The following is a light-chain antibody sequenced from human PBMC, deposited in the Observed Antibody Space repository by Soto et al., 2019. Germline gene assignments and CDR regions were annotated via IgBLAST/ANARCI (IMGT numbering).Light chain of an antibody. CDR3: QQRCDWPLT. CDR2: DAS. J-gene: IGKJ4*01. Sequence: EIVLTQSPATLSLSPGERATLSCRASQSVSSQLAWYQQKPGQAPRLLIYDASNRATGIPARFCGSGSATDFTLTISSLEPEDFAVYYCQQRCDWPLTFGGGTKVEIK. V-gene: IGKV3-11*01. CDR1: QSVSSQ.